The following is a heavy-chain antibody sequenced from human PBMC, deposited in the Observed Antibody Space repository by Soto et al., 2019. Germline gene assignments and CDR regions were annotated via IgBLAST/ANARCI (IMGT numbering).Heavy chain of an antibody. D-gene: IGHD6-6*01. V-gene: IGHV3-33*01. J-gene: IGHJ5*02. CDR3: ARARREYSSSVDWFDP. CDR1: GFTFSSYG. CDR2: IWYDGSNK. Sequence: QVQLVESGGGVVQPGRSLRLSCAASGFTFSSYGMHWVRQAPGKGLEWVAVIWYDGSNKYYADSVKGRFTISRDNSKNTLYLQMNSLRAEDTAEYYCARARREYSSSVDWFDPWGQGTLVTVSS.